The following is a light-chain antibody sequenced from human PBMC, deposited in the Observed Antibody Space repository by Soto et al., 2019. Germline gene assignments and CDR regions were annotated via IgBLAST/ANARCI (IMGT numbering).Light chain of an antibody. J-gene: IGLJ2*01. V-gene: IGLV1-51*01. CDR2: DNN. Sequence: QSVLTQPLSVSAAPGQKVTISCSGSSSNIGKNYVSWYQQLPGTAPKLLIYDNNKRPSGIPDRFSGSKSGTSATLGITGLQTGDEADYYCGTWDSSLSAWVFGGGTKLTVL. CDR1: SSNIGKNY. CDR3: GTWDSSLSAWV.